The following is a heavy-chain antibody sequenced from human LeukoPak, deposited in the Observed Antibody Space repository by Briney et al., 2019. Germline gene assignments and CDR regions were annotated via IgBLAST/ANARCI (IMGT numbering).Heavy chain of an antibody. Sequence: PSETLSLTCTVSGGSIGSSNYYWGWIRQPPGKELKWIGSIYYTGSTYYNQSLKSRVTISVDTSKNQFSLKLSSVTAADTAVYFCAGQGQHNYGYPFVDYWGQGTLVTVSS. CDR3: AGQGQHNYGYPFVDY. J-gene: IGHJ4*02. CDR2: IYYTGST. D-gene: IGHD5-18*01. CDR1: GGSIGSSNYY. V-gene: IGHV4-39*01.